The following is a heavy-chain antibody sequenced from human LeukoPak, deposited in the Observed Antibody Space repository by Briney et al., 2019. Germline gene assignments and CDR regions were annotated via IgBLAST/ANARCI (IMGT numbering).Heavy chain of an antibody. CDR1: GGSFSGYY. CDR2: INHSGST. V-gene: IGHV4-34*01. J-gene: IGHJ4*02. D-gene: IGHD5-18*01. Sequence: SETLSLTCAVYGGSFSGYYWSWIRQPPGMGLEWIGEINHSGSTNYNPSLKSRVTISVDTSKNQFSLKLSSVTAADTAVYYCARGGYSYGYFDYWGQGTLVTVSS. CDR3: ARGGYSYGYFDY.